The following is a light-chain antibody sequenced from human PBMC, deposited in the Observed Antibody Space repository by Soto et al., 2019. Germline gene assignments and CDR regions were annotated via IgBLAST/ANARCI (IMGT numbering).Light chain of an antibody. V-gene: IGKV3-15*01. Sequence: EIVVTQSPATLSVSPGERVTLSCRASQSVSSNLAWYQQKPGQAPRLLIYGASTRATGIPARFSGSGSGTEFTLTIRSLQSEDFAVYYCQQYHNWPPLTFGGGTKVEIK. CDR1: QSVSSN. CDR2: GAS. J-gene: IGKJ4*01. CDR3: QQYHNWPPLT.